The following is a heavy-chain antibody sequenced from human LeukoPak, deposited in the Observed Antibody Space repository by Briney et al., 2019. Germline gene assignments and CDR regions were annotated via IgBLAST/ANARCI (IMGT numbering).Heavy chain of an antibody. D-gene: IGHD6-19*01. V-gene: IGHV3-48*03. J-gene: IGHJ4*02. CDR3: ERDPYSGGAYFDY. CDR2: ISSSGDTI. Sequence: GGSLRLSCAASGFTFSSYEMNWVRQAPGKGLEWVSYISSSGDTIYYADSVKGRFTISRDNAKNSLYLQMNSLRAEDTAVYYCERDPYSGGAYFDYWGQGTLVTVSS. CDR1: GFTFSSYE.